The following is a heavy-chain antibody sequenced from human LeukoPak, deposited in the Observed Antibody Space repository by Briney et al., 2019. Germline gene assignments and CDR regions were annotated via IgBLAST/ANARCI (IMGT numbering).Heavy chain of an antibody. J-gene: IGHJ4*02. CDR2: IYTSGST. CDR3: AREGYGGNSGLDY. V-gene: IGHV4-61*02. Sequence: SETLSLTCTVSGNSISSGDNYWSWIRQPAGKGLEWIGRIYTSGSTNYNPSLKSRVTISVDTSKNQFSLKLSSVTAADTAVYYCAREGYGGNSGLDYWGQGTLVTVSS. D-gene: IGHD4-23*01. CDR1: GNSISSGDNY.